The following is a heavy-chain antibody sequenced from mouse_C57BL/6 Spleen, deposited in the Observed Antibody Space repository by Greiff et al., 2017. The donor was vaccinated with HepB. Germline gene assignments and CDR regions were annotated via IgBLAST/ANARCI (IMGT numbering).Heavy chain of an antibody. CDR1: GFTFSDYG. CDR3: ARRDYYGSSLYYAMDY. D-gene: IGHD1-1*01. J-gene: IGHJ4*01. Sequence: EVMLVESGGGLVQPGGSLKLSCAASGFTFSDYGMAWVRQAPRKGPEWVAFISNLAYSIYYADTVTGRFTISRENAKNTLYLEMSSLRSEDTAMYYCARRDYYGSSLYYAMDYWGQGTSVTVSS. V-gene: IGHV5-15*04. CDR2: ISNLAYSI.